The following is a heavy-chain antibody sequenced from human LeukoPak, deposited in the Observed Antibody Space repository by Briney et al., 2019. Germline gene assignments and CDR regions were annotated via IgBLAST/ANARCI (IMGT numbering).Heavy chain of an antibody. Sequence: PSETLSLTCTVSGGSISSYYWSWIRQPPGKGLEWIAYFYNSGSINYNPSLKSRVTISVDTSKNQFSLKLSSVTAADTAVYYCARYFRDYYDSSGYHYYFDYWGRGTLVTVSS. D-gene: IGHD3-22*01. CDR1: GGSISSYY. V-gene: IGHV4-59*01. J-gene: IGHJ4*02. CDR3: ARYFRDYYDSSGYHYYFDY. CDR2: FYNSGSI.